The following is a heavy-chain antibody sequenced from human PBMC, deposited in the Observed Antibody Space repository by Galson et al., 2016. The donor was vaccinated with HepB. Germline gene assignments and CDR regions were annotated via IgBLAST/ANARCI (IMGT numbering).Heavy chain of an antibody. V-gene: IGHV5-10-1*01. CDR1: AYTFANYW. CDR2: TDPSDSYS. D-gene: IGHD2-21*02. CDR3: ARLTTVPASPSNYCDGLDV. J-gene: IGHJ6*02. Sequence: QSGAEVKKPGESLRISCKGSAYTFANYWISWVRQMPGKGLEWMGRTDPSDSYSIYSPSFQGHVTISADRSVSTAYLQWRSLKASDTAMYYCARLTTVPASPSNYCDGLDVLGQGTTVTVSS.